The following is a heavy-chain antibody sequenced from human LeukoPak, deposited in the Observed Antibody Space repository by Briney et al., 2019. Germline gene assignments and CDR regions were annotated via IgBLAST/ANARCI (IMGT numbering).Heavy chain of an antibody. CDR3: ARDSLVPAYHDY. V-gene: IGHV3-11*04. CDR2: ISSRSDTI. J-gene: IGHJ4*02. Sequence: GGSLRLSCAASGFTFTDYFMSWIRQAPGKGLEWVSYISSRSDTIFFADSVKGRFTISRDNAKNSLYLQMNSLRAEDTAVYYCARDSLVPAYHDYWGQGTLVTVSS. D-gene: IGHD2-2*01. CDR1: GFTFTDYF.